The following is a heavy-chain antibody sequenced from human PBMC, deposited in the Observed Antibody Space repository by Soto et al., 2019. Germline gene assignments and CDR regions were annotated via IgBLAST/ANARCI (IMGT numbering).Heavy chain of an antibody. J-gene: IGHJ4*02. Sequence: QVQLVESGGGVVQPGRSLRLSCATSGFTFRSYAMHWVRQAPGKGLEWVSVISSDGRNAYYADSVKGRFTISRDNSENTLFLQLNSLRAEDTAMYYCAGTTVTTVGYVDYWGQGTLVTVSS. D-gene: IGHD4-17*01. CDR3: AGTTVTTVGYVDY. V-gene: IGHV3-30*03. CDR1: GFTFRSYA. CDR2: ISSDGRNA.